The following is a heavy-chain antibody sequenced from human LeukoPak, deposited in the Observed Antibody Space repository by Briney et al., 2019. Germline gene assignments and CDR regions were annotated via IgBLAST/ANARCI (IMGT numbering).Heavy chain of an antibody. D-gene: IGHD3-22*01. J-gene: IGHJ4*02. CDR2: ISYDGSNK. CDR1: EFTFSSYG. V-gene: IGHV3-30*18. Sequence: PGGSLRLSCAASEFTFSSYGMRWVRQAPGKGLEWVGVISYDGSNKYYADTVKGRFTISRDNSNNTLYLQMNSLRAEDTAVYYCAKDRLGALYYFDSSGYYRLDYWGQGTLVTVSS. CDR3: AKDRLGALYYFDSSGYYRLDY.